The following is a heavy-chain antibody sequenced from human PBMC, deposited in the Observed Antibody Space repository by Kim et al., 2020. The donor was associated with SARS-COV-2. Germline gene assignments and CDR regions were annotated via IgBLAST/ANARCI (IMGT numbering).Heavy chain of an antibody. D-gene: IGHD3-10*02. Sequence: GGSLRLSCVASGFTLNTYWINWVRQAPGKGLVWVSRIRNGGSSTHYADSVKGRFTMSRDNAENTVILQMHSLRAEDTAVYYCARGMFSSGFDVWGQGTTVTISS. J-gene: IGHJ6*02. CDR3: ARGMFSSGFDV. V-gene: IGHV3-74*01. CDR1: GFTLNTYW. CDR2: IRNGGSST.